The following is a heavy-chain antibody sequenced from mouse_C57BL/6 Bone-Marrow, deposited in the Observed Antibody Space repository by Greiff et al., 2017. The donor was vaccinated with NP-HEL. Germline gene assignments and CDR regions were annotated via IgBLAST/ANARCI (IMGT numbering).Heavy chain of an antibody. J-gene: IGHJ4*01. D-gene: IGHD2-4*01. CDR2: IIPNNGGT. Sequence: VQLQQSGPELVKPGASVKISCKASGYTFTDYYMHWVKLSPGQSLEWIGDIIPNNGGTSYNQKFKGKATLTVDKSSGTAYMELRSLTSEDSAVYYCARAPDYEYDWAMDYWGQGTSVTVSS. CDR3: ARAPDYEYDWAMDY. CDR1: GYTFTDYY. V-gene: IGHV1-26*01.